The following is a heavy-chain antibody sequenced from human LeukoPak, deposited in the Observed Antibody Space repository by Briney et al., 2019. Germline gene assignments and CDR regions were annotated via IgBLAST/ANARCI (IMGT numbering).Heavy chain of an antibody. CDR2: ISGTGVST. Sequence: PGRSLRLSCAASGFTFGSYAMTWVRQAPGKGLEWVSGISGTGVSTYYADSVKGRFTVSRDNSKNTVYVQMNSLRAEDTAVYYCAKAGGYCSGTSCPFDSWGQGTLVTVSS. CDR1: GFTFGSYA. J-gene: IGHJ4*02. CDR3: AKAGGYCSGTSCPFDS. D-gene: IGHD2-2*01. V-gene: IGHV3-23*01.